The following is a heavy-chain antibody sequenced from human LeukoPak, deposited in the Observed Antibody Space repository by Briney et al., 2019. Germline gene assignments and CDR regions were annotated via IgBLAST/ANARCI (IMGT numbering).Heavy chain of an antibody. D-gene: IGHD5-24*01. CDR3: ARGIRGDGYNYRGNDYFDY. CDR2: IYYSGST. J-gene: IGHJ4*02. V-gene: IGHV4-39*07. CDR1: GGSISSSSYY. Sequence: PSETLSLTCTVSGGSISSSSYYWGWIRQPPGKGLEWIGSIYYSGSTYYNPSLKSRVTISVDTSKNQFSLKLSSVTAADTAVYYCARGIRGDGYNYRGNDYFDYWGQGTLVTVSS.